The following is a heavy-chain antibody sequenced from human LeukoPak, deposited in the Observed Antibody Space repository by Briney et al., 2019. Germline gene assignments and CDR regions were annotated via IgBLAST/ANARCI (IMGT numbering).Heavy chain of an antibody. CDR3: AKGGYCSSTSCPFDY. D-gene: IGHD2-2*01. Sequence: GGSLRLSCAASGFTFSSYAMNWVRQAPGKGLEWVSAISGSGGSTYYADSVKGRFTISRDSSKNTLYLQMNSLRAEDTAVYYCAKGGYCSSTSCPFDYWGQGTLVTVSS. J-gene: IGHJ4*02. CDR2: ISGSGGST. CDR1: GFTFSSYA. V-gene: IGHV3-23*01.